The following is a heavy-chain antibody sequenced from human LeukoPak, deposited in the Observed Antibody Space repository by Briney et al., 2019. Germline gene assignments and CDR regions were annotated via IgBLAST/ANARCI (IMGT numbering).Heavy chain of an antibody. CDR2: IIPIFGTA. D-gene: IGHD3-3*01. Sequence: GASVKVSCKASGGTFSSYAISWVRQAPGQGLEWMGGIIPIFGTANYAQKFQGRVTITEDEATSTAYMELSSLRSEDTAVYYCAREGNPFWSGYQRVVYAFDIWGQGTMVTVSS. V-gene: IGHV1-69*13. J-gene: IGHJ3*02. CDR1: GGTFSSYA. CDR3: AREGNPFWSGYQRVVYAFDI.